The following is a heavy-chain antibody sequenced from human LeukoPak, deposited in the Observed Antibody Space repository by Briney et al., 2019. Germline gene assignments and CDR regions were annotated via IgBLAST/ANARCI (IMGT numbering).Heavy chain of an antibody. D-gene: IGHD4-11*01. V-gene: IGHV1-69*04. Sequence: ASVKVSCKASGGTFSSYAISWVRQAPGQGLEWMGRIIPILGIANYAQKFQGRVTITADKSTSTAYMELSSLRSEDTAVYYCARVTVTTFGWFVPWGQGTLVTVSS. CDR2: IIPILGIA. J-gene: IGHJ5*02. CDR1: GGTFSSYA. CDR3: ARVTVTTFGWFVP.